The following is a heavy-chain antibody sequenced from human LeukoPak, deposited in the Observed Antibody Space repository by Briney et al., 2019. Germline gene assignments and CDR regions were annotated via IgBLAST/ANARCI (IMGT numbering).Heavy chain of an antibody. CDR3: ARGDHFGSGDFDS. J-gene: IGHJ4*02. Sequence: PSETLSLTCSVSGGLISISTHYWGWIRQTPGKGLEWIGSVFYSGTTYFNPSFNSRLTISIDTSKNQFPLKLSSVTAADTAAYYCARGDHFGSGDFDSWGQGTLVTVSS. CDR1: GGLISISTHY. CDR2: VFYSGTT. D-gene: IGHD3-10*01. V-gene: IGHV4-39*06.